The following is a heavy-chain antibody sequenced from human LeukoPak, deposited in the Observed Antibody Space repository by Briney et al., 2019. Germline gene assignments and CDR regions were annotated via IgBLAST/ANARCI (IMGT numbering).Heavy chain of an antibody. D-gene: IGHD3-3*01. CDR3: VREHYDFFLDY. Sequence: GGSLRLSCAASEFVFSTYYMHWVRQAPGKGLEWVTSIRGESDYIYYRDSVKGRFTISRDNAKNSLYLQMNRLRVEDTAVYFCVREHYDFFLDYWGQGTLVTVSS. J-gene: IGHJ4*02. CDR2: IRGESDYI. V-gene: IGHV3-21*06. CDR1: EFVFSTYY.